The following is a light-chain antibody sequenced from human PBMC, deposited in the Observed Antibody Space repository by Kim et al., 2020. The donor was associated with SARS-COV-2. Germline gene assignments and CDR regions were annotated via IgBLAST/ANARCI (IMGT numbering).Light chain of an antibody. CDR1: QDITFH. V-gene: IGKV1-33*01. CDR3: QQYGDLLLS. CDR2: DAS. J-gene: IGKJ4*01. Sequence: DIQMTQSPSSLSPSVGDRVTITCQASQDITFHLNWYQQKSGKAPKLLIHDASNLKTGVPLRFTGSGSGTDFSLTIRDLQPEDTGTYYCQQYGDLLLSFGGGTKVDIK.